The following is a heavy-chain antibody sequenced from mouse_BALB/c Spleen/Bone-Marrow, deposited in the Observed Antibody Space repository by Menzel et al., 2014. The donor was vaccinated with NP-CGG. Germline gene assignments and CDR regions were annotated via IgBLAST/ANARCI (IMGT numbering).Heavy chain of an antibody. J-gene: IGHJ4*01. CDR1: GFTFTDYY. CDR2: IRNKANGYTT. V-gene: IGHV7-3*02. Sequence: EVKVVESGGGLVQPGSSLRLSCAPSGFTFTDYYMNWVRQPPGKALEWLGFIRNKANGYTTEFSASVEGRFTISRDNSQSILYLQMNTLRAEDSATYYCARYDGYSDNAMDYWGQGTSVTVSS. D-gene: IGHD2-3*01. CDR3: ARYDGYSDNAMDY.